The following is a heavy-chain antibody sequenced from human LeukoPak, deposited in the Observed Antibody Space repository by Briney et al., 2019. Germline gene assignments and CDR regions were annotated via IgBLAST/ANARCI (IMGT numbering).Heavy chain of an antibody. Sequence: GGSLRLSCAASGFTFSSYWMHWVRQAPGKGLVWVSRINSDGSSTSYADSVKGRFTISRDNAKNTLYLQMNSLRAEDTVVYYCARDDIIGSYYGYWGQGTLVTVSS. V-gene: IGHV3-74*01. CDR2: INSDGSST. D-gene: IGHD1-26*01. CDR1: GFTFSSYW. J-gene: IGHJ4*02. CDR3: ARDDIIGSYYGY.